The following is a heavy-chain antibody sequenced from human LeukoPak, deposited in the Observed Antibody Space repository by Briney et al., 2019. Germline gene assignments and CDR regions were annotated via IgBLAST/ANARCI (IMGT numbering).Heavy chain of an antibody. CDR3: ARRCLAAVGIHGPHGMCY. V-gene: IGHV5-51*01. CDR1: GYSFTSYW. CDR2: IYPGDSDT. D-gene: IGHD6-13*01. J-gene: IGHJ4*02. Sequence: RGESLKISCKGSGYSFTSYWIGWVRQMPGKGLEWMGIIYPGDSDTRYSPSFQGQVTISADKSISTAYLQWSSLKASDTAMYYCARRCLAAVGIHGPHGMCYWGQGTLVTVSS.